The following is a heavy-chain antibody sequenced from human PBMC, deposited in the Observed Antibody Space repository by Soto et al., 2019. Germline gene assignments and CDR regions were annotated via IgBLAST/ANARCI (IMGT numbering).Heavy chain of an antibody. CDR2: INAGNGNT. J-gene: IGHJ4*02. D-gene: IGHD5-18*01. CDR1: GYTFTSYA. V-gene: IGHV1-3*01. Sequence: QVPLVQSGAEVKKPGASVKVSFKASGYTFTSYAMHWVRQAPGQRLEWMGWINAGNGNTKYSQKFQGRVTITRDTSASTAYMELSSLRSEDTAVYYCARDPGYSYGYNWGQGTLVTVSS. CDR3: ARDPGYSYGYN.